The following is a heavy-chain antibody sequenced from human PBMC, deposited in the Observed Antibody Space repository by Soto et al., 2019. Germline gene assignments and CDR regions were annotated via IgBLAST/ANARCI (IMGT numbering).Heavy chain of an antibody. D-gene: IGHD3-10*01. CDR3: AKQGWYYGSGSYYNILDY. CDR2: ISYDGSNK. V-gene: IGHV3-30*18. CDR1: GFTFSSYG. J-gene: IGHJ4*02. Sequence: GGSLRLSCAASGFTFSSYGMHWVRQAPGKGLEWVAVISYDGSNKYYADSVKGRFTISRDNSKNTLYLQMNSLRAEDTAVYYSAKQGWYYGSGSYYNILDYWGQGTLVTVSS.